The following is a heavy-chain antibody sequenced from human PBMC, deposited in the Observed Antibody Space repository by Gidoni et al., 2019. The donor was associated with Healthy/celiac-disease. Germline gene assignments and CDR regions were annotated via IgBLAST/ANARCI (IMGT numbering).Heavy chain of an antibody. CDR2: ISWNSGSI. V-gene: IGHV3-9*01. D-gene: IGHD2-15*01. Sequence: EVQLVESGGGLVQPGRSLRLSCAASRFTFDDYAMHWGRQAPGKGLEWVSGISWNSGSIGYAVSVKGRFTISRDNAKNSLYLQMNSLRAEDTALYYCAKDSSAAPWGAFDYWGQGTLVTVSS. J-gene: IGHJ4*02. CDR1: RFTFDDYA. CDR3: AKDSSAAPWGAFDY.